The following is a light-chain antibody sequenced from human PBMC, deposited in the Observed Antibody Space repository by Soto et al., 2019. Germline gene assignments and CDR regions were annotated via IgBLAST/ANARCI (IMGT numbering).Light chain of an antibody. CDR1: QRVSSSS. CDR3: HQYDSSPLT. J-gene: IGKJ4*01. Sequence: EIVLTQSPGTLSLSPGERATLPCRASQRVSSSSLTWYQQKPGQAPRPLIYGASTRPTGIPNRFSGSGSGTDFTLTISRLEPEDFAVYYCHQYDSSPLTFGGGTKVEIK. CDR2: GAS. V-gene: IGKV3-20*01.